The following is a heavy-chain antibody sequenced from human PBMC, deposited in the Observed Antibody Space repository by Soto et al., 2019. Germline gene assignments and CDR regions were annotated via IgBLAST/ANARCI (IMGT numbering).Heavy chain of an antibody. D-gene: IGHD6-6*01. CDR2: IYYSGST. V-gene: IGHV4-31*03. CDR1: GGSISSGGYY. Sequence: PSETLSLTCTVSGGSISSGGYYWSWIRQHPGKGLEWIGYIYYSGSTYYNPSLKSRVTISVDTSKNQFSLKLSSVTAADTAVYYCARGSIAARREMSEWLDPWGQGTLVTVSS. J-gene: IGHJ5*02. CDR3: ARGSIAARREMSEWLDP.